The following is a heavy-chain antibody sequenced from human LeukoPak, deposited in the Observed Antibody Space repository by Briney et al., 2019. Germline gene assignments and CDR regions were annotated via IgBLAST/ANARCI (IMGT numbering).Heavy chain of an antibody. CDR1: GFTFSSYW. Sequence: GGSLRLSCAASGFTFSSYWMSWVRQAPGKGLEWVANIKQDGSEKYYVDSVKGRFTISRDNAENSLYLQMNSLRAEDTAVYYCASQITISYYFDYWGQGTLVTVSS. J-gene: IGHJ4*02. V-gene: IGHV3-7*01. CDR2: IKQDGSEK. D-gene: IGHD3-10*01. CDR3: ASQITISYYFDY.